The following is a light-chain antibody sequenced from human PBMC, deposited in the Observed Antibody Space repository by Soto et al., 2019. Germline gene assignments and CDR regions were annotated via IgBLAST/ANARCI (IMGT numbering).Light chain of an antibody. Sequence: QSVLTQPASVSGSPGQSITISCSGATGDVGIVSWYQHHPGKPPKLMIHEVTKRPSGVSDRFSGSKSGNSASLTISGLQAEDEADYFCCSDGSSGYVFGTGTVVTVL. V-gene: IGLV2-23*02. CDR1: TGDVGI. CDR2: EVT. CDR3: CSDGSSGYV. J-gene: IGLJ1*01.